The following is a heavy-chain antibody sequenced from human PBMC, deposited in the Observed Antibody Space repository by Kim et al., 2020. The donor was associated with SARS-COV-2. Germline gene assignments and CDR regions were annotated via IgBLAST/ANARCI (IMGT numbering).Heavy chain of an antibody. V-gene: IGHV3-30*04. Sequence: GGSLRLSCAASGFTFSSYAVNWVRQAPGKGLEWVAAVSYDGRNVNYADSVKGRFTISRDNSKNTLYLQMNSLRVEDTAVYYCAKDLSDNDVFSAFYYYYGMDVWGQGTTVTVSS. CDR3: AKDLSDNDVFSAFYYYYGMDV. CDR1: GFTFSSYA. D-gene: IGHD3-9*01. J-gene: IGHJ6*02. CDR2: VSYDGRNV.